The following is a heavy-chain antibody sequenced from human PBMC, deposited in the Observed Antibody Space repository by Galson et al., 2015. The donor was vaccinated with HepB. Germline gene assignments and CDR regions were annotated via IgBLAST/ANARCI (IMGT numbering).Heavy chain of an antibody. CDR2: ISGSGGST. CDR3: AKPVSGSYSPFDY. Sequence: SLRLSCAASGFTFSSYAMSWVRQAPGKGLEWVSAISGSGGSTYYADSVKGRFTISRDNSKNTLYLQMNSLRAEDTAVYYCAKPVSGSYSPFDYWGQGTLVTVSS. J-gene: IGHJ4*02. V-gene: IGHV3-23*01. CDR1: GFTFSSYA. D-gene: IGHD1-26*01.